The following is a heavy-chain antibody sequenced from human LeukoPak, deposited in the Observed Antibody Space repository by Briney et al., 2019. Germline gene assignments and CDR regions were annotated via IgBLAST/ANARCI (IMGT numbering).Heavy chain of an antibody. CDR2: IKSDGSST. J-gene: IGHJ4*02. Sequence: GGSLRLSCAASGFTFSNYWMHWVRQAPGEALMWVSRIKSDGSSTTYADSVKGRFTISRDNSKNTLYLQMNSLRAEDTAVYYCAKAEGYCSGTWCFRWFDWWGQGTLVTVSS. CDR3: AKAEGYCSGTWCFRWFDW. CDR1: GFTFSNYW. V-gene: IGHV3-74*01. D-gene: IGHD2-15*01.